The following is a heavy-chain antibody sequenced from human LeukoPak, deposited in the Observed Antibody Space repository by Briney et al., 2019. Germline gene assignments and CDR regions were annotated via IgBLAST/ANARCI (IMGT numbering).Heavy chain of an antibody. CDR2: IKQDGSEK. CDR1: GFTFSSYW. J-gene: IGHJ6*02. V-gene: IGHV3-7*04. Sequence: GGSLRLSCAASGFTFSSYWMSWARQAPGKGLEWVANIKQDGSEKYYVDSVKGRFTISRDNAKNSLYLQMNSLRAEDTAVYYCARGRIPYGDRFYGMDVWGQGTTVTVSS. D-gene: IGHD4-17*01. CDR3: ARGRIPYGDRFYGMDV.